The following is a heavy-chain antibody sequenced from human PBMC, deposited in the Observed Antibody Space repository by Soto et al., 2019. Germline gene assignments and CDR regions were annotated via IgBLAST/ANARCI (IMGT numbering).Heavy chain of an antibody. CDR1: GFTFSSYG. CDR2: IWYDGSNK. Sequence: GGSLRLSCAASGFTFSSYGMHWVRQAPGKGLEWVAVIWYDGSNKYYADSVKGRFTISRDNSKNTLYLQMNSLRAEDTAVYYCARSSVTTNIPFDYWGQGTLVTVSS. CDR3: ARSSVTTNIPFDY. D-gene: IGHD4-17*01. J-gene: IGHJ4*02. V-gene: IGHV3-33*01.